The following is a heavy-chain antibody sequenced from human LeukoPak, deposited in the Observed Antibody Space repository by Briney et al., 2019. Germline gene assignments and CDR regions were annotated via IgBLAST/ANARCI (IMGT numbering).Heavy chain of an antibody. CDR3: ARSALGYCSSTRCFGFDY. J-gene: IGHJ4*02. CDR2: INPNSGGT. V-gene: IGHV1-2*06. Sequence: ASVEVSCKASGYTFTDYYIHWVRQAPGQGLEWMGRINPNSGGTYYAQKFQGRVTMTRDTSISTAYMELSSLRSDDTAVYYCARSALGYCSSTRCFGFDYWGQGTLVTVSS. CDR1: GYTFTDYY. D-gene: IGHD2-2*01.